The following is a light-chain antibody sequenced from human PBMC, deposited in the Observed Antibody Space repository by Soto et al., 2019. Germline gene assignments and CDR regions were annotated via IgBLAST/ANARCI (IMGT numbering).Light chain of an antibody. Sequence: EVVLTQSPATLSVSPGAGATLSCRASQSVGSNLAWYQQKPGQTPRVLIYGASTRAIGIPARFSGSGFGTEFTLTISSLEPEDFAVYYCQQRSNWLTFGGGTKVDIK. V-gene: IGKV3-11*01. CDR1: QSVGSN. CDR3: QQRSNWLT. CDR2: GAS. J-gene: IGKJ4*01.